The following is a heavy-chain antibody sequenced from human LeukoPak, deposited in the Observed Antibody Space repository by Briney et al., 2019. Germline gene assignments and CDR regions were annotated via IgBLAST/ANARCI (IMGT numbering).Heavy chain of an antibody. CDR1: GFTFSDSW. D-gene: IGHD1-14*01. V-gene: IGHV3-7*01. Sequence: GESLSLSCATSGFTFSDSWLSWFRQAPGKGLEWVAITNQDGSVRFYVDSVKGRFTISRDNAKNSLYLYMNSLRVEDTAVYFCARASRSTSPECWGQGILVTVSS. CDR2: TNQDGSVR. CDR3: ARASRSTSPEC. J-gene: IGHJ4*02.